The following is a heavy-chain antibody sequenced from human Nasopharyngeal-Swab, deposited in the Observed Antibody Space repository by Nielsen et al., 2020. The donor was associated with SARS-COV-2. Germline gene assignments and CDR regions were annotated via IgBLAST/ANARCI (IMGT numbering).Heavy chain of an antibody. J-gene: IGHJ3*02. Sequence: GSLRLSCTVSGGSISSYYWSWIRQPPGKGLEWIGYIYYSGSTNYNPSLKSRVTISVDTSKNQFSLKLSSVTAADTAVYYCAREVRGYAYGTRSFDIWGQGTMVTVSS. CDR2: IYYSGST. CDR1: GGSISSYY. CDR3: AREVRGYAYGTRSFDI. D-gene: IGHD5-18*01. V-gene: IGHV4-59*12.